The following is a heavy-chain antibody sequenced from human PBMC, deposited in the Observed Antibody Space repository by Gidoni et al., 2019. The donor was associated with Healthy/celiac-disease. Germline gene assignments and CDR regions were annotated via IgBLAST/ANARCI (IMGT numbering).Heavy chain of an antibody. D-gene: IGHD6-13*01. CDR3: ASTRQLANWFDP. CDR1: GGSFSGYS. Sequence: QVQLQQWGAGLLKPAETQSLTCAVYGGSFSGYSWRWIRQPPGNGLAWIGELTHSGSTTSNPSLTNRVTISVDTSKNQFSLKLSSVTAADTAVYSCASTRQLANWFDPWGQGTLVTVSS. V-gene: IGHV4-34*01. CDR2: LTHSGST. J-gene: IGHJ5*02.